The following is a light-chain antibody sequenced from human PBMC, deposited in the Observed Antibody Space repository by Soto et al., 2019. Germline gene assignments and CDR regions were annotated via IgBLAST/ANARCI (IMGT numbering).Light chain of an antibody. CDR1: SSDVGGYNY. CDR3: CSYAVTYYV. V-gene: IGLV2-11*01. J-gene: IGLJ1*01. CDR2: DVS. Sequence: QSVLTQPRSVSGSPGQSVTISCTGTSSDVGGYNYVSWYQQHPGKAPKLMIYDVSKRPSGVPDRFSGSKSGNTASLTISGLQAEDEADYYCCSYAVTYYVFGTGTKLTVL.